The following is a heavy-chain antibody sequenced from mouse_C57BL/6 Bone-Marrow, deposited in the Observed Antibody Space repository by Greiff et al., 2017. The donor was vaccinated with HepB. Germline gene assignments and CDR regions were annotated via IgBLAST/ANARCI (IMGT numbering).Heavy chain of an antibody. CDR3: ARGFDYYGSSVYAMDY. Sequence: QVQLQQPGAELVKPGASVTLSCKASGYTFTRYWMHWVKQRPGQGLEWIGMIHPNSGSTNYNEKFKSKATLTVDESSSTAYMQLSSPTSEDSAVYDGARGFDYYGSSVYAMDYWGQGTSVTVSS. J-gene: IGHJ4*01. D-gene: IGHD1-1*01. CDR1: GYTFTRYW. CDR2: IHPNSGST. V-gene: IGHV1-64*01.